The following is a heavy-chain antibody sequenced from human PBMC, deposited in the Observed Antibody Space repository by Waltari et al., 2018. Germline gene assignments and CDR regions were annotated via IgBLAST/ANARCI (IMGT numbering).Heavy chain of an antibody. CDR2: IYYSGST. V-gene: IGHV4-31*03. D-gene: IGHD2-15*01. J-gene: IGHJ4*02. Sequence: QVQLQESGPGLVKPSQTLSLTCTVSGGSISSGGYYWSWIRQHPGKGLEWIGYIYYSGSTYYNPSLKSRVTISVDTSKNQFSLKLSSVTAADTAVYYCARGGIFCSGGSCYEDYFDYWGQGTLVTVSS. CDR3: ARGGIFCSGGSCYEDYFDY. CDR1: GGSISSGGYY.